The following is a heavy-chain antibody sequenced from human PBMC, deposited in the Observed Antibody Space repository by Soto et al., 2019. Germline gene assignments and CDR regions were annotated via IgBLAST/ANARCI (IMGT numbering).Heavy chain of an antibody. D-gene: IGHD3-22*01. Sequence: EVQLVESGGGLVQPGGSLRLSCAASGFTFSSYSMNWVRQAPGKGLEWVSYISSSSSTIYYVDSVKGRFTISRDNAKNSLYLQMNSLRDEDTAVYYCARDLYYDSSGYRDYWGQGTLVTVSS. CDR2: ISSSSSTI. J-gene: IGHJ4*02. V-gene: IGHV3-48*02. CDR3: ARDLYYDSSGYRDY. CDR1: GFTFSSYS.